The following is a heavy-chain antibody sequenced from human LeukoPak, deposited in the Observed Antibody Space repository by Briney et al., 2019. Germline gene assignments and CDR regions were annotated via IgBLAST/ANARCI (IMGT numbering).Heavy chain of an antibody. CDR2: ISGGGGST. CDR3: AKGHRIRGLITFDY. V-gene: IGHV3-23*01. J-gene: IGHJ4*02. D-gene: IGHD3-10*01. Sequence: GGSLRLSCAASGFTFSSCAMTWVRQAPWKGLEWVSGISGGGGSTYYADSVKGRFTISRDNSKNTIYLQMNNLGVEDTAVYYCAKGHRIRGLITFDYWGQGTLVTVSS. CDR1: GFTFSSCA.